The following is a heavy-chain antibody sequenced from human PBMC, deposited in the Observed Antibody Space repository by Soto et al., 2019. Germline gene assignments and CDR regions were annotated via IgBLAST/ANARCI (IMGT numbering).Heavy chain of an antibody. V-gene: IGHV4-39*01. CDR3: AKNLPRTGRFDY. CDR1: GASITSTTYF. J-gene: IGHJ4*02. CDR2: IYYSGKT. Sequence: PSETLSLTCSLSGASITSTTYFWAWIRKTPGKGLEWICSIYYSGKTHYNPSLKSRATISVDRSRNQFSLEVKSVTAADTAVYYCAKNLPRTGRFDYWGQGTVVTVSS.